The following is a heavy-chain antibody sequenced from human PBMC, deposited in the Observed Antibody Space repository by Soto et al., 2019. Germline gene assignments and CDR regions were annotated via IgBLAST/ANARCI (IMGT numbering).Heavy chain of an antibody. D-gene: IGHD3-3*01. CDR3: AKDSHYDFWSGYFYGMDV. J-gene: IGHJ6*02. CDR2: ISGSGGST. CDR1: GFTFSSYA. V-gene: IGHV3-23*01. Sequence: GASVRLSSAASGFTFSSYAMSWVRQAPGKGLEWVSAISGSGGSTYYADSVKGRFTISRDNSKNTLYLQMNSLRAEDTAVYYCAKDSHYDFWSGYFYGMDVWGQGTTVTVSS.